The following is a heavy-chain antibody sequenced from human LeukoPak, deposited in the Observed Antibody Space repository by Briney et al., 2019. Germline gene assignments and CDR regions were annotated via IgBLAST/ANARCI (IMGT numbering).Heavy chain of an antibody. D-gene: IGHD3-3*01. CDR3: ARAKIYYDFWSGYSRNWFDP. CDR2: INHSGST. J-gene: IGHJ5*02. V-gene: IGHV4-34*01. CDR1: GGSFSGYY. Sequence: NPSETLSLTCAVYGGSFSGYYWSWIRQPPGKGLEWIGEINHSGSTNYNPSLKSRVTISVDMSKNQFSLKLSSVTAADTAVYYCARAKIYYDFWSGYSRNWFDPWGQGTLVTVSS.